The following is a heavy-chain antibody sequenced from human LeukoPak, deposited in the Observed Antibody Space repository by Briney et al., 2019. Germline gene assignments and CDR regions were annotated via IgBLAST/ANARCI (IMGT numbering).Heavy chain of an antibody. CDR3: ARDPLLFIDQQLSLRPCDY. CDR2: ISSSGDTI. D-gene: IGHD6-13*01. Sequence: PGGSLRLSCATSGFTFSSYEMNWVRQAPGKGLEWVSYISSSGDTIFYADSVKGRFTISRDNAKDSLYLQMNSLRAEDTAVYYCARDPLLFIDQQLSLRPCDYWGQGSLVTVSS. J-gene: IGHJ4*02. V-gene: IGHV3-48*03. CDR1: GFTFSSYE.